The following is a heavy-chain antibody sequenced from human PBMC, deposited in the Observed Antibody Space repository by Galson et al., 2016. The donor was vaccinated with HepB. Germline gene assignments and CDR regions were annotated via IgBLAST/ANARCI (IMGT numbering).Heavy chain of an antibody. CDR2: IYYGGSN. Sequence: SLRLSCAASGFSFSEYGIHWVRQPPGKGLEWVALIYYGGSNYADSVKGRFTVSRDNSRKTSFLQMNSLRAEDTAVYYCARWSGSSWFDPWGQGTLVTVSS. CDR1: GFSFSEYG. J-gene: IGHJ5*02. CDR3: ARWSGSSWFDP. D-gene: IGHD3-3*01. V-gene: IGHV3-33*01.